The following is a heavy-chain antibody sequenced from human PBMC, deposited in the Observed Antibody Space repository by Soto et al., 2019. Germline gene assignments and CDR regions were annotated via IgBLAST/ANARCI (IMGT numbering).Heavy chain of an antibody. CDR3: ARGRGYCSGSSCYLGYYYYMDV. J-gene: IGHJ6*03. CDR2: IVGSTK. CDR1: GFILSDSY. Sequence: QVQLVESGGGLVKPGGYLRLSCAASGFILSDSYMSWIRQAPGKGLEWVSYIVGSTKYYADSVKGRFTISRDNAKNSLYLQMNSLRAEDTAVYYCARGRGYCSGSSCYLGYYYYMDVWGKGTTVTVSS. D-gene: IGHD2-2*01. V-gene: IGHV3-11*01.